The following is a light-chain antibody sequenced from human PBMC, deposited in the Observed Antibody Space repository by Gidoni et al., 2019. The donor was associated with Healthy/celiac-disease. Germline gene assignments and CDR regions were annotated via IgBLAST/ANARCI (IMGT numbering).Light chain of an antibody. Sequence: QLSQPPSSLSASVVDRVTITCRASQGIRNDLGWYQQKPGKAPKLLIYAASSLQSGVPSRFNGSGSGSDFTLTNSRLQPEDFATYYDQQDYKYPWTFGQGTKVEIK. V-gene: IGKV1-6*01. J-gene: IGKJ1*01. CDR2: AAS. CDR1: QGIRND. CDR3: QQDYKYPWT.